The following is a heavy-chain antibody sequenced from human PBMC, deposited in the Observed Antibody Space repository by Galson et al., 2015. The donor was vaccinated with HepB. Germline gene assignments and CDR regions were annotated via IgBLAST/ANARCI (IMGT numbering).Heavy chain of an antibody. CDR1: GGSISSGGYY. J-gene: IGHJ5*02. CDR2: IYYSGST. D-gene: IGHD3-22*01. V-gene: IGHV4-31*03. CDR3: AREHDSSGYYYWFDP. Sequence: TLSLTCTVSGGSISSGGYYWSWIRQHPGKGLEWIGYIYYSGSTYYNPSLKSRVTISVDTSKNQFSLKLSSVTAADTAVYYCAREHDSSGYYYWFDPWGQGTLVTVSS.